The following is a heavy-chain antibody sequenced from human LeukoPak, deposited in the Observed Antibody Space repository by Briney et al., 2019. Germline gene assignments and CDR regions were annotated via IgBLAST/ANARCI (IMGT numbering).Heavy chain of an antibody. CDR3: ARSYSSPFDY. V-gene: IGHV1-2*02. Sequence: ASVKVSCKASGYTFTSYDINWVRQATGQGLEWMGWINPNSGGTNYAQKFQGRVTMTRDTSISTAYMELSRLRSDDTAVYYCARSYSSPFDYWGQGTLVTVSS. D-gene: IGHD6-13*01. J-gene: IGHJ4*02. CDR2: INPNSGGT. CDR1: GYTFTSYD.